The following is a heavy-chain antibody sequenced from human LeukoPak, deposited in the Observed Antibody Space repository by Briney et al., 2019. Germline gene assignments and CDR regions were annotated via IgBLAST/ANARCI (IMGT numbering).Heavy chain of an antibody. Sequence: ASVKVSCKASGYTFTSYGISWVRQAPGQGLEWMGWISAYNGNTNYAQKLQGRVTMTTDTSTSTAYMELRSLRSDDTAVYYCARDCSIAARFRDLYYFDYWGQGTLVTVSS. V-gene: IGHV1-18*01. CDR2: ISAYNGNT. CDR1: GYTFTSYG. CDR3: ARDCSIAARFRDLYYFDY. J-gene: IGHJ4*02. D-gene: IGHD6-6*01.